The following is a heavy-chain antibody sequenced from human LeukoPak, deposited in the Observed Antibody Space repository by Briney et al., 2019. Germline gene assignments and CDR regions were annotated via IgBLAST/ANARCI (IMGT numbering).Heavy chain of an antibody. CDR3: ARVLVLVGYNWFDP. J-gene: IGHJ5*02. D-gene: IGHD2-2*01. CDR2: INPNSGGT. V-gene: IGHV1-2*02. Sequence: ASVKVSCKASGYTFTGYYMHWVRQAPGQGLEWMGWINPNSGGTNYAQKFQGRVTMTRDTSISTAYMELRSLRSDDTAVYYCARVLVLVGYNWFDPWGQGTLVTVSS. CDR1: GYTFTGYY.